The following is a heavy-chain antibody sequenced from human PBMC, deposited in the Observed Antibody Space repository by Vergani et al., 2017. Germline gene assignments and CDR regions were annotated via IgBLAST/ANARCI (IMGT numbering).Heavy chain of an antibody. CDR2: IWYDGSNK. D-gene: IGHD3-22*01. Sequence: QVQLVESGGGVVQPGRSLRLSCAASGFTFSSYGMRWVRQAPGKGLEWVAVIWYDGSNKYYADSVKGRFTISRDNSKNTLYLQMNSLRAEDTAVYYCARDTRSSGFRAWVAFDIWGQGTMVTVSS. CDR1: GFTFSSYG. J-gene: IGHJ3*02. V-gene: IGHV3-33*01. CDR3: ARDTRSSGFRAWVAFDI.